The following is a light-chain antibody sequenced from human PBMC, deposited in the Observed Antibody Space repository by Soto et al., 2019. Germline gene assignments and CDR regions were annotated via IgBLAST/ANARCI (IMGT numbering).Light chain of an antibody. Sequence: EIVMTQSPATLSVSPGERATLSCRASQSVSSNLAWYQQKPGQAPRLLIYGASTRDTGIPARFSGSGSGTEFTLTISSLQSEDLAVYYCQQYNSWPPLTFGGGTKVEIK. V-gene: IGKV3-15*01. CDR3: QQYNSWPPLT. CDR2: GAS. CDR1: QSVSSN. J-gene: IGKJ4*01.